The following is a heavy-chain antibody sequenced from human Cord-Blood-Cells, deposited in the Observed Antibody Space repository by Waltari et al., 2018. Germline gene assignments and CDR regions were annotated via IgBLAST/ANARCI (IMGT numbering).Heavy chain of an antibody. CDR2: IYSGGST. Sequence: EVQLVESGGGLVQPGGSLRLPCAASGFTVSSNYMSWVRQAPGKGLEGVAFIYSGGSTYYADSVKGRFTISRHNSKNTLYLQMNSLRAEDTAVYYCAGIAAAGNDAFDIWGQGTMVTVSS. V-gene: IGHV3-53*04. D-gene: IGHD6-13*01. J-gene: IGHJ3*02. CDR3: AGIAAAGNDAFDI. CDR1: GFTVSSNY.